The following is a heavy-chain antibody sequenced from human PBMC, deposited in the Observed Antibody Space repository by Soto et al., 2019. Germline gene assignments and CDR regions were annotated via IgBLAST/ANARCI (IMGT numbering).Heavy chain of an antibody. V-gene: IGHV1-18*01. Sequence: ASVKVSCKASGDTFSSYAISLVRQAPGQGLEWMGWISAYNGNTNYAQKLQGRVTMTTDTSTSTAYMELRSLRSDDTAVYYCARDKRYDILTGYYKGYYYYGMDVWGQGTTVTVSS. CDR3: ARDKRYDILTGYYKGYYYYGMDV. CDR1: GDTFSSYA. J-gene: IGHJ6*02. D-gene: IGHD3-9*01. CDR2: ISAYNGNT.